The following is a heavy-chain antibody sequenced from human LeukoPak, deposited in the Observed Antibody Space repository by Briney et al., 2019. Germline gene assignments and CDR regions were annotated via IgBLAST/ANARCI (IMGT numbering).Heavy chain of an antibody. J-gene: IGHJ6*04. CDR2: ISSSGSTI. D-gene: IGHD3-10*02. V-gene: IGHV3-48*03. CDR1: GFTFSSYE. CDR3: AELGITMIGGV. Sequence: GGSLRLSCAASGFTFSSYEMNWVRQAPGKGLEWVSYISSSGSTIYYADSVKGRFTLSRDNDQNSLYLQMNNRRAHDTAVYYCAELGITMIGGVWGKGTTVTISS.